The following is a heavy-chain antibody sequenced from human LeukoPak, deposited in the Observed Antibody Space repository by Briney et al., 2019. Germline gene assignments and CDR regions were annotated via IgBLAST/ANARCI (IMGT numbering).Heavy chain of an antibody. J-gene: IGHJ4*02. D-gene: IGHD6-19*01. CDR1: GFTFDDYA. Sequence: PGGSLRLSCAASGFTFDDYAMHWVRQAPGKGLEWVSGISWNSGSIGYADSVKGRFTISRDNAKNSLYLQMNSLRAEDTALYYCAKDLRGIAVAGMSSGFGYWGQGTLVTVSS. CDR2: ISWNSGSI. CDR3: AKDLRGIAVAGMSSGFGY. V-gene: IGHV3-9*01.